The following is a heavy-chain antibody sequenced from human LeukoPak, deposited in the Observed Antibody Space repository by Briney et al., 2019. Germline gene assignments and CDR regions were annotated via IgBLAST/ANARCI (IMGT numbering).Heavy chain of an antibody. J-gene: IGHJ4*02. V-gene: IGHV3-66*01. Sequence: GGSLRLSCAAPGFTVSSNYMSWVRQAPGKGLEWVSVIYSGGSTYYADSVKGRFTISRDNSKNTLYLQMNSLRAEDTAVYYCAKDSSSGSRAKTPHFDYWGQGTLVTVSS. CDR3: AKDSSSGSRAKTPHFDY. CDR2: IYSGGST. D-gene: IGHD6-19*01. CDR1: GFTVSSNY.